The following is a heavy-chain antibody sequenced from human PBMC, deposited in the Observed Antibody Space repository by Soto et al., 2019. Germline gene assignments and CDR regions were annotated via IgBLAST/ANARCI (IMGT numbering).Heavy chain of an antibody. CDR1: GYTFTSYA. Sequence: ASVKVSCKASGYTFTSYAMHWVRQAPGQRLEWMGWINAGNGNTKYSQKFQGRVTITRDTSASTAYMELSSLRSEDTAVYYCARLLRFLESNGMDVWGQGTTVTVSS. CDR2: INAGNGNT. J-gene: IGHJ6*02. CDR3: ARLLRFLESNGMDV. D-gene: IGHD3-3*01. V-gene: IGHV1-3*01.